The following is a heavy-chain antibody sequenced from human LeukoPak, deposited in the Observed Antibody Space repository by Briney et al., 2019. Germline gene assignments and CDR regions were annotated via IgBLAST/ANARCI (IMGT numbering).Heavy chain of an antibody. CDR2: IYYGGSA. J-gene: IGHJ4*02. Sequence: SETLSLSCTVSGGSGGCYYWSWIRQSPGKGLEWIGYIYYGGSANYNPSLKSRATISIDRSKNHFSLKLSSLTAADTAVYYCARHGSSYSFDYWGQGTLVTVSS. D-gene: IGHD6-13*01. CDR3: ARHGSSYSFDY. V-gene: IGHV4-59*08. CDR1: GGSGGCYY.